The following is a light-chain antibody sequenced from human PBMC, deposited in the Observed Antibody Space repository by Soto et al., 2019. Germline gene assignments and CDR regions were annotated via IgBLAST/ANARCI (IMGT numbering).Light chain of an antibody. CDR1: QTISSR. CDR2: AAS. J-gene: IGKJ4*01. Sequence: DIQMTQSPSSLSASVGDSVTISCRASQTISSRLSWYQQEPGKAPRLLIYAASRLQSGVPSRFTGNGSGTDFTLTISSLQPEDFATYYCQQYYSYPLTFGGGTKVDIK. CDR3: QQYYSYPLT. V-gene: IGKV1-39*01.